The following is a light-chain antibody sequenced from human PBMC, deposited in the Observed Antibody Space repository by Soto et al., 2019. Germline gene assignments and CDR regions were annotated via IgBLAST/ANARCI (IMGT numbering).Light chain of an antibody. CDR3: QLYGSSPGYT. CDR2: GAA. J-gene: IGKJ2*01. Sequence: EIVLTQSPGTLYLSPGERATLSCRASQSLSSSYLAWYQQRPGQAPRVFIYGAASRATGIPDRFSGSGSGTHFTLTISRLEPEDFAVYYCQLYGSSPGYTFGQGTKLEIK. CDR1: QSLSSSY. V-gene: IGKV3-20*01.